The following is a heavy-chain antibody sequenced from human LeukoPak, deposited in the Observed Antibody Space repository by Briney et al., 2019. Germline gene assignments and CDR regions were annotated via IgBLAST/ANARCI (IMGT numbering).Heavy chain of an antibody. CDR3: ARDLRRDVYNRDWYFDL. CDR1: GYTFTSYY. Sequence: ASVKVSYKASGYTFTSYYIHWVRQAPGQGLEWMGMINLSGGSTTYAQKFQGRVTLTRDTSTSTVSLEVSSLRSEDTAVYFCARDLRRDVYNRDWYFDLWGRGTLVTVSS. D-gene: IGHD5-24*01. V-gene: IGHV1-46*01. J-gene: IGHJ2*01. CDR2: INLSGGST.